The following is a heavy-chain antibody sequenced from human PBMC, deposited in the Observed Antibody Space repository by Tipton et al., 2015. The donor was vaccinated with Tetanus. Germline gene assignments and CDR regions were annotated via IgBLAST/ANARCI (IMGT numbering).Heavy chain of an antibody. V-gene: IGHV1-2*04. D-gene: IGHD6-6*01. CDR1: GYTFTGYY. Sequence: QSGPEVKKPGASVKVSCKASGYTFTGYYMHWVRQAPGQGLEWMGWINPNSGGTNYAQKFQGWVTMTRDTSISTAYMELSRLRSDVTAGYYCARDHRSAGSSPYYCCYCGMDVWGQGTTVTVSS. J-gene: IGHJ6*02. CDR3: ARDHRSAGSSPYYCCYCGMDV. CDR2: INPNSGGT.